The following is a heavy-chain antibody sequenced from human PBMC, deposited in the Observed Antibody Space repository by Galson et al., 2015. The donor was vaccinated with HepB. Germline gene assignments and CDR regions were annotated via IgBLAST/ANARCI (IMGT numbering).Heavy chain of an antibody. Sequence: SLRLSCAASGFTFSSYAMHWVRQAPGKGLEYVSAISGSGGSTYYADSVKGRFTISRDNSKNTLYLQMNSLRAEDTAVYYCAKRPMYYYDSSGYDSPPGIADYRGQGTLVTVSS. D-gene: IGHD3-22*01. CDR2: ISGSGGST. J-gene: IGHJ4*02. CDR1: GFTFSSYA. CDR3: AKRPMYYYDSSGYDSPPGIADY. V-gene: IGHV3-23*01.